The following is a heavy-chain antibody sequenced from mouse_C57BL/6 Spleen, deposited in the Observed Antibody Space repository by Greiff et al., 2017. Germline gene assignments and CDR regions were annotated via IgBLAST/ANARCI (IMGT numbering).Heavy chain of an antibody. CDR1: GFTFSSYG. CDR2: ISSGGSYT. J-gene: IGHJ4*01. Sequence: EVQVVESGGDLVKPGGSLKLSCAASGFTFSSYGMSWVRPTPDKRLEWVATISSGGSYTYYPDSVKGRFTISRDNAKNTLYLQMSSLKSEDTAMYYCARYSFSYAMDYWGQGTSVTVSS. CDR3: ARYSFSYAMDY. V-gene: IGHV5-6*01.